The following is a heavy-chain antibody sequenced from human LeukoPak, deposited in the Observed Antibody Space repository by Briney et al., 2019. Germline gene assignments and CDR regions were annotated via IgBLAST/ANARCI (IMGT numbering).Heavy chain of an antibody. CDR2: ISGSGGYT. CDR3: AKDQRVSYQWERDY. CDR1: GFTFSSYA. Sequence: GGSLRLSCAASGFTFSSYAMSWVRQAPGKGLEWVSGISGSGGYTYYVDSVKGRFTISRDNAKNTLYLQMNSLRAEDTAVYYCAKDQRVSYQWERDYWGQGTLVTVSS. J-gene: IGHJ4*02. D-gene: IGHD1-26*01. V-gene: IGHV3-23*01.